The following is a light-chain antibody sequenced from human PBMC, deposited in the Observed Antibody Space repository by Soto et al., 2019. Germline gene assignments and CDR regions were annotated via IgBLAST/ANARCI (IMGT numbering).Light chain of an antibody. CDR2: HAS. V-gene: IGKV1-39*01. Sequence: DIQLTQSPSSLSASVGDRVTVSCRANQSIGTYLNWYQQRPGRAPKLLIYHASTLQLGVPPRFSGSRSGTDFTLYISGLQPEEFETYYCQQNLTTVYTFGQGTKLEIK. CDR1: QSIGTY. CDR3: QQNLTTVYT. J-gene: IGKJ2*01.